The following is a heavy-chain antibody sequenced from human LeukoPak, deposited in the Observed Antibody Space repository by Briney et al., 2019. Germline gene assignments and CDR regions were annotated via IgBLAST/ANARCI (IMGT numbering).Heavy chain of an antibody. CDR2: MNPNSGNT. CDR3: ARASYYYGSGSYYTNHFAY. CDR1: GYTFTSYD. D-gene: IGHD3-10*01. J-gene: IGHJ4*02. V-gene: IGHV1-8*01. Sequence: EASVKVSCKASGYTFTSYDINWVRQATGQGLEWMGWMNPNSGNTGYAQKFQGRVTITADESTSTAYMELSSLRSEDTAVYYCARASYYYGSGSYYTNHFAYWGQGTLVTVSS.